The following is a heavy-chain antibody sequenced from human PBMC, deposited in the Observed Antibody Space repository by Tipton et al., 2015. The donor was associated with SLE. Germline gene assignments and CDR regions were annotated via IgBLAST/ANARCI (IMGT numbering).Heavy chain of an antibody. CDR3: ARNPYDILTGYSVY. V-gene: IGHV3-23*01. Sequence: SLRLSCAASGFTFSSYAMSWVRQAPGKGQEWVSAISGSGGSTYYADSVKGRFTISRDNAKNSLYLQMNSLRAEDTAVYYCARNPYDILTGYSVYWGQGTLVTVSS. CDR1: GFTFSSYA. CDR2: ISGSGGST. J-gene: IGHJ4*02. D-gene: IGHD3-9*01.